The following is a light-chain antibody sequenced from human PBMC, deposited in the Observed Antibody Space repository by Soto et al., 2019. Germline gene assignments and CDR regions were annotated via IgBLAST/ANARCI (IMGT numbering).Light chain of an antibody. Sequence: EIVLTQSPDTLSLSPGDRATLSCRAGQSISSYLAWYQQKPGQSPRLLIYDASNRATGIPARFSGSGSGTDFTLTISSLEPEDFAVYYCQQRSDWPPITFGQGTRLDFK. J-gene: IGKJ5*01. CDR1: QSISSY. CDR3: QQRSDWPPIT. CDR2: DAS. V-gene: IGKV3-11*01.